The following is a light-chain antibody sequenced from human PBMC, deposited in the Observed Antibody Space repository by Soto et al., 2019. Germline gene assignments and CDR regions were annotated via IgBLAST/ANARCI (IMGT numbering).Light chain of an antibody. J-gene: IGKJ1*01. CDR2: KAS. CDR1: QGLTNA. V-gene: IGKV1-5*03. CDR3: QQHISYPRT. Sequence: DIQMTQSPSTLPASVGDRVIITCRASQGLTNALVWYQQKPGKAPNLLIYKASTLASGVPLRFSGSGSGTEFTLTISSLQPEDFATYYCQQHISYPRTFGQGTKVEI.